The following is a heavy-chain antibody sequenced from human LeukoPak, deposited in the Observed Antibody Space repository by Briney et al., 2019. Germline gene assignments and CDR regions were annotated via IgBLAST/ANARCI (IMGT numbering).Heavy chain of an antibody. Sequence: PGGSLRLSCPTSGFIFSGYYMSWIRQAPAKGLEWVSYISGSGNDISYADSVEGRFTISRDNAKGSLYLQMNSLRAPDTAVYYCGTHAGRTGSDDWGQGTLVTVSS. V-gene: IGHV3-11*01. CDR1: GFIFSGYY. D-gene: IGHD3/OR15-3a*01. CDR2: ISGSGNDI. J-gene: IGHJ4*02. CDR3: GTHAGRTGSDD.